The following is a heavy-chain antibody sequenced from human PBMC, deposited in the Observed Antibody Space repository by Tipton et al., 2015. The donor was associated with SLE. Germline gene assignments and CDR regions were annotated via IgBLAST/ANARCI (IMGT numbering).Heavy chain of an antibody. Sequence: LRLSCTVSGDSIISAGSHWSWIRQLPGKGLEWIGYIYFRGTTYYNPSLGSRVTISDDTSKNQFSLKLTSLTAADTAVYYCGRGGSLLNWNYGGHFDLWGRGTLVTVSS. D-gene: IGHD1-7*01. CDR1: GDSIISAGSH. J-gene: IGHJ2*01. CDR2: IYFRGTT. CDR3: GRGGSLLNWNYGGHFDL. V-gene: IGHV4-31*02.